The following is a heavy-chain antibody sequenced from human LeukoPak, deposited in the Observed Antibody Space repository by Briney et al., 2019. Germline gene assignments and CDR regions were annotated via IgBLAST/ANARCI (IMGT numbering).Heavy chain of an antibody. CDR2: VRPRGTT. CDR3: ATDSYSSIGYY. Sequence: SETLSLTCAASDASFTNYIWSWIRQPPGKGPEWIGEVRPRGTTKNPSLESRVSISLDTTKNQFFLKLTSVTAADAAVYFCATDSYSSIGYYWGQGILVTVSS. D-gene: IGHD6-25*01. V-gene: IGHV4-34*01. J-gene: IGHJ4*02. CDR1: DASFTNYI.